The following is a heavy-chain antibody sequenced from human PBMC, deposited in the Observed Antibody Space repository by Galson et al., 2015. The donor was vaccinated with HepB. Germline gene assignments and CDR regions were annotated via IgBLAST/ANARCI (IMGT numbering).Heavy chain of an antibody. D-gene: IGHD3-22*01. CDR2: IRSKAYGGTT. CDR1: GFTFGDYA. V-gene: IGHV3-49*04. Sequence: SLRLSCAASGFTFGDYAMSWVRQAPGKGLEWVGFIRSKAYGGTTEYAASVKGRFTITRDDSKSIAYLQMNSLKTEDTAVYYCTRVEYYYDSSGYPFDYWGQGTLVTVSS. CDR3: TRVEYYYDSSGYPFDY. J-gene: IGHJ4*02.